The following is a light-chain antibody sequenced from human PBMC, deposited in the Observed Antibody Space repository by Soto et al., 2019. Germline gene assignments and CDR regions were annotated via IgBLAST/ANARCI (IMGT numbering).Light chain of an antibody. CDR1: RSISNY. J-gene: IGKJ1*01. V-gene: IGKV1-39*01. Sequence: DIQMTQSPSSLSASVGDRVTITCRASRSISNYLNWYQQKSGKAPRLLIYAASSLLPGVPSRFSGTGTGTAFTLTITTLQPEDPATYYCQQSYSVPRFGQGTRVDLK. CDR3: QQSYSVPR. CDR2: AAS.